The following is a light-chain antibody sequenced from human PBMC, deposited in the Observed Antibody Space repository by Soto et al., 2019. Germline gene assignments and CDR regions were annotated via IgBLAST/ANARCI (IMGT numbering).Light chain of an antibody. CDR1: QSVSSSY. Sequence: EIVLTQSPGTLSLSPGERATLSCRASQSVSSSYLAWYQQKPGQAPRLLIYGASSRATGIPDRFSGSGSGTDFTLTIGRLEPEDFAVYYCQQYGSSPPTWTFGQGTKVDIK. V-gene: IGKV3-20*01. J-gene: IGKJ1*01. CDR2: GAS. CDR3: QQYGSSPPTWT.